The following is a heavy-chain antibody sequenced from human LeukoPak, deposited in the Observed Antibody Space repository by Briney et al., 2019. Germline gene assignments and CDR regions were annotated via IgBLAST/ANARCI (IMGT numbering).Heavy chain of an antibody. CDR2: IDHDGINT. CDR3: ARSPQVVAATGAFDY. J-gene: IGHJ4*02. CDR1: GFTFSTYW. V-gene: IGHV3-74*01. Sequence: GGSLRLSCAASGFTFSTYWMHWVRQAPGKGLVWVSRIDHDGINTYYADSVKGRFTISRDNAKNSLYLQMNSLRAEDTAVYYCARSPQVVAATGAFDYWGQGTLVTVSS. D-gene: IGHD2-15*01.